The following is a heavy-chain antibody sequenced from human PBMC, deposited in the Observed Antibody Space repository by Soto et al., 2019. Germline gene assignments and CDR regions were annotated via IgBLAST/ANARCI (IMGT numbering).Heavy chain of an antibody. CDR1: GGSISSSDYF. D-gene: IGHD2-15*01. Sequence: SETLSLTCTVSGGSISSSDYFWDWIRQPPGKGLEWIGSIYYSGSTYHNPILKSRVTISVDRSKNQFSLKLSSVTAADTAVYYCARHERGYCSGGTCPQWFDPWGQGTLVTVS. V-gene: IGHV4-39*01. CDR2: IYYSGST. CDR3: ARHERGYCSGGTCPQWFDP. J-gene: IGHJ5*02.